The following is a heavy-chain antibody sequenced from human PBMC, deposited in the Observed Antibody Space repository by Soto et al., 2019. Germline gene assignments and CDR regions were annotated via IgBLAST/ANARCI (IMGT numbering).Heavy chain of an antibody. Sequence: PGGSLRLSCAASGFTFSSYSMNWVRQAPGKGLEWVSYIGSSSSTIYYADSVKGRFTISRDNAKNSLYLQMNSLRAEDTAVYYCAVNRPSDYWGQGTLVTVSS. J-gene: IGHJ4*02. CDR3: AVNRPSDY. V-gene: IGHV3-48*01. CDR2: IGSSSSTI. CDR1: GFTFSSYS.